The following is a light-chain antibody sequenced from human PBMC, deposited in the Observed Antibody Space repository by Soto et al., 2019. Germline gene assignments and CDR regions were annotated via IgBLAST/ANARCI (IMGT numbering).Light chain of an antibody. CDR2: DVS. CDR3: SSYTGSSTAVL. Sequence: QSALTQPASVSGSPGQSITISCTGTSSDVGGYNYVSWYQQHPGKAPKLMIYDVSNRPSGVSNRFSGSKSGNTASLTISGLQVEDEDDYYCSSYTGSSTAVLFGGGTKLTVL. CDR1: SSDVGGYNY. V-gene: IGLV2-14*01. J-gene: IGLJ2*01.